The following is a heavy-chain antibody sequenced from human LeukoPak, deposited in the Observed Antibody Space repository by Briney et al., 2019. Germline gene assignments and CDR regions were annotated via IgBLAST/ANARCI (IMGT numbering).Heavy chain of an antibody. D-gene: IGHD3-16*01. J-gene: IGHJ4*02. Sequence: GGSLRLSCAASGFTFSGYAMSWVRQAPGKGLEWVSGISGSGDRTWYADSAKGRFTISRDNSKNTLYLQMNSLRAEDTAVYYCAKEVPGDPNLDYWGQGTLVTVSS. V-gene: IGHV3-23*01. CDR3: AKEVPGDPNLDY. CDR2: ISGSGDRT. CDR1: GFTFSGYA.